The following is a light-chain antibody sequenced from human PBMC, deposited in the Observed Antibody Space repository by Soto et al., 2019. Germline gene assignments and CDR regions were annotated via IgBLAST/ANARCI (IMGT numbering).Light chain of an antibody. CDR2: GAS. CDR3: QEYGSSPYT. J-gene: IGKJ2*01. V-gene: IGKV3-20*01. Sequence: EIVLTQSPGTLSLSPGERATLSCRASQSVSSSYLAWYQQKPGQAPRLLIYGASSRATGIPDRFSGSGSGTDFNFTISRLEPEDFAVDYCQEYGSSPYTVGQGTKLEIK. CDR1: QSVSSSY.